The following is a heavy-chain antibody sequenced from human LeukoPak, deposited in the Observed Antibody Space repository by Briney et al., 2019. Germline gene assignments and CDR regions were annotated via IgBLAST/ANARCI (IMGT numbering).Heavy chain of an antibody. Sequence: GGSLRLSCAASGFPLRSYAMRWVRQAPGKGLEWVSAISGSGGSTYYADSVKGRCTISRDNSKNTLYLQKNSLRADDTAVYYCAKDRRTRPSGYFDYWRQGTLVTVSS. V-gene: IGHV3-23*01. D-gene: IGHD1-7*01. CDR2: ISGSGGST. CDR1: GFPLRSYA. J-gene: IGHJ4*02. CDR3: AKDRRTRPSGYFDY.